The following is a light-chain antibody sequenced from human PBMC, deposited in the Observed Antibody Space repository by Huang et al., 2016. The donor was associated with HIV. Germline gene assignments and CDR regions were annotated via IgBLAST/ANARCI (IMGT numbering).Light chain of an antibody. CDR2: GAS. CDR1: QSVSTTY. CDR3: QQHGGSPIT. V-gene: IGKV3-20*01. Sequence: IVLTPSPDTLSLSPGERATLSCRASQSVSTTYLAWYQQKPGHAPRLLIYGASSRSTGIPDRFSGSGSGTDFTLTITRLEPEDFAVYYWQQHGGSPITFGQGTRLEIK. J-gene: IGKJ5*01.